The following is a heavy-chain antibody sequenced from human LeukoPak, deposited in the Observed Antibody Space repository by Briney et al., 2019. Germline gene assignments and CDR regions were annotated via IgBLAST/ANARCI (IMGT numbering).Heavy chain of an antibody. CDR2: INTDGSRT. V-gene: IGHV3-74*01. D-gene: IGHD1-26*01. CDR3: IRNLGGSTDY. Sequence: GGSLRLSCAASGFTFSNSWMHWVRQAPGKGLVWVSRINTDGSRTNYADSVEGRFTISRDDAKNTVYLQMNSLRAEDTALYYCIRNLGGSTDYWGQGTLVTVSS. CDR1: GFTFSNSW. J-gene: IGHJ4*02.